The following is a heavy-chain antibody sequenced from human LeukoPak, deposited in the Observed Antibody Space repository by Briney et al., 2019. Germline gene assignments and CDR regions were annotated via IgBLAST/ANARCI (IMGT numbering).Heavy chain of an antibody. CDR2: IIPIFGTA. D-gene: IGHD4-17*01. CDR3: ASWDYGDYVREYFDY. Sequence: SVEVSCXASGGTFSSYAISWVRQALGQGLEWMGGIIPIFGTANYAQKFQGRVTITADESTSTAYMELSSLRSEDTAVYYCASWDYGDYVREYFDYWGQGTLVTVSS. J-gene: IGHJ4*02. CDR1: GGTFSSYA. V-gene: IGHV1-69*13.